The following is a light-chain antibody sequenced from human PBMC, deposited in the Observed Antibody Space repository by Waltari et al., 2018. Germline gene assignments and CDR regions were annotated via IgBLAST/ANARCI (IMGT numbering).Light chain of an antibody. V-gene: IGLV1-44*01. J-gene: IGLJ2*01. CDR2: RND. CDR1: SSNIGTNL. CDR3: AAWDDSLSGHWV. Sequence: QSVLTQPPSASGTPGQRVTISCSGSSSNIGTNLVNWYQQLPGKAPKLLVYRNDQRPPGVPDRFSGSKSGTSASLAISGLQSEDEADYYYAAWDDSLSGHWVFGGGTKVTVL.